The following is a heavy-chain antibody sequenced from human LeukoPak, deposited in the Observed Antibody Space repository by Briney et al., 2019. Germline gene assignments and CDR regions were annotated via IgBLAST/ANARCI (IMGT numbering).Heavy chain of an antibody. CDR3: AKRARRVNYYYYMDV. J-gene: IGHJ6*03. Sequence: GGSLRLSCAASGFTFSSYAMSWVRQAPGKGLEWVSAVSGSGGSTYYADSVKGRFTISRDNSKNTLYLQMNSLRAEDTAVYYCAKRARRVNYYYYMDVWGKGTTVTVSS. V-gene: IGHV3-23*01. D-gene: IGHD3-22*01. CDR1: GFTFSSYA. CDR2: VSGSGGST.